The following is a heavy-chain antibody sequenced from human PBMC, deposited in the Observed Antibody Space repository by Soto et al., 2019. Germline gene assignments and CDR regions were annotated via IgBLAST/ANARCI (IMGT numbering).Heavy chain of an antibody. J-gene: IGHJ4*02. CDR3: ARDGGRHSGGIDY. Sequence: QVQLVQSGAEVKKPGSSVKVSCKASGGTFSSYSINWVRQAPGQGLEWMGEIIPIFGTANYAQKFQGRGTITADESTRTAYMELSSLRSADTAVYYCARDGGRHSGGIDYWGQGTVVTVSS. V-gene: IGHV1-69*01. CDR2: IIPIFGTA. D-gene: IGHD1-26*01. CDR1: GGTFSSYS.